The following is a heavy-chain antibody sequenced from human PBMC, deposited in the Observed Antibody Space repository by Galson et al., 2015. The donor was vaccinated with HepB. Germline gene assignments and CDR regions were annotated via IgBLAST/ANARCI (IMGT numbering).Heavy chain of an antibody. D-gene: IGHD3-10*01. Sequence: SVKVSCKASGYTFTSYAMHWVRQAPGQRLEWMGWINAGDVNTKYSQKFQGRVTITRDTSASTAYMELSSLRSEDTAVYYCARKAWFGELSFDYWGQGTLVTVSS. V-gene: IGHV1-3*01. J-gene: IGHJ4*02. CDR2: INAGDVNT. CDR3: ARKAWFGELSFDY. CDR1: GYTFTSYA.